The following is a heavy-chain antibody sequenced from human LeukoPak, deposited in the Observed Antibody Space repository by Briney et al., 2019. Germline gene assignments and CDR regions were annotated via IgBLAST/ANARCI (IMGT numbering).Heavy chain of an antibody. CDR1: GGSITSDGYY. J-gene: IGHJ3*02. D-gene: IGHD6-6*01. V-gene: IGHV4-31*03. CDR2: IYYSGSS. Sequence: SQTLSLTCTVSGGSITSDGYYWSWIRQHPGKGLEWIGYIYYSGSSYYNPSLKSRVTISVDTSKNQFSLKLSSVTAADTAVYYCARDPEYSSSSQAFDIWGQGTTVTVSS. CDR3: ARDPEYSSSSQAFDI.